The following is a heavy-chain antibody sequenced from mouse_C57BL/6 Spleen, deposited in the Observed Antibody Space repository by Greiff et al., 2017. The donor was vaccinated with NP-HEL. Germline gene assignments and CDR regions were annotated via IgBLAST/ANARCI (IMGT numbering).Heavy chain of an antibody. CDR3: ASYGNYENY. V-gene: IGHV1-59*01. Sequence: QVQLQQPGAELVRPGTSVKLSCKASGYTFTSYWMHWVKQRPGQGLEWIGVIDPSDSYTNYNQKFKGKATLTVDTSSSTAYMQLSSLTSEDSAVYYCASYGNYENYWGQGTTLTVSS. J-gene: IGHJ2*01. CDR2: IDPSDSYT. CDR1: GYTFTSYW. D-gene: IGHD2-1*01.